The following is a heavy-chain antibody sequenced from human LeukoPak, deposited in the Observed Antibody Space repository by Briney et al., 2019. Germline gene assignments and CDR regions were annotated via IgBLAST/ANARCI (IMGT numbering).Heavy chain of an antibody. Sequence: GGSLRLSCAASGFTFSSYAMSWVRQAPGKGLEWVSRINSGGSSTSYADSVKGRFTISRDNAKNTLYLLMNSLRAEDTAVYYCARALWFGGSPEIDYWGQGTLVTVSS. V-gene: IGHV3-74*01. CDR1: GFTFSSYA. CDR3: ARALWFGGSPEIDY. D-gene: IGHD3-10*01. CDR2: INSGGSST. J-gene: IGHJ4*02.